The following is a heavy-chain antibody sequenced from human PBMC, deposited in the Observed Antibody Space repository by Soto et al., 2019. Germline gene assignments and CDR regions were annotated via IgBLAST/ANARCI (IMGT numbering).Heavy chain of an antibody. CDR1: GGSISSYY. CDR3: ARARDSSGWRDAFDI. Sequence: SETLSLTCTVSGGSISSYYWSWIRQPPGKGLEWIGYIYYSGSTNYHPSLKSRVTISVDTSKNQFSLKLSSVTAADTAVYYCARARDSSGWRDAFDIWGQGTMVTVSS. CDR2: IYYSGST. D-gene: IGHD6-19*01. V-gene: IGHV4-59*01. J-gene: IGHJ3*02.